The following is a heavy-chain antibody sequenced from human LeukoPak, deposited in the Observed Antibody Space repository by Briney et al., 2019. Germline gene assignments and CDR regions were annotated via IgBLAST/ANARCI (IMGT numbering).Heavy chain of an antibody. CDR2: ISYDGSNK. CDR3: AREDSAMIVVEYYFDY. D-gene: IGHD3-22*01. J-gene: IGHJ4*02. CDR1: GFTFSSYA. Sequence: EGSLRLSCAASGFTFSSYAMHWVRQAPGKGLEGVAVISYDGSNKYYADSVKGRFTISRDNSKNTLYLQMNSLRAEDTAVYYCAREDSAMIVVEYYFDYWGQGTLVTVSS. V-gene: IGHV3-30*04.